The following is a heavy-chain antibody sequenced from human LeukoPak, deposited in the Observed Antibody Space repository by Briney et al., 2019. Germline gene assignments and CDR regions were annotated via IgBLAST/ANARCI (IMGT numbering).Heavy chain of an antibody. D-gene: IGHD5-12*01. CDR1: GYTFTSYG. J-gene: IGHJ5*02. CDR2: ISAYNGNT. Sequence: GASVKVSCKASGYTFTSYGISWVRQAPGQGLEWMGWISAYNGNTNYVQKLQGRVTMTTDTSTSTAYMELRSLRSDDTAVYYCARRDAAINEYNWFDPWGQGTLVTVSS. V-gene: IGHV1-18*01. CDR3: ARRDAAINEYNWFDP.